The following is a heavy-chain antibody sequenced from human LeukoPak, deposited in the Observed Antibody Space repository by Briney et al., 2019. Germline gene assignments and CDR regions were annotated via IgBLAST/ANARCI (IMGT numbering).Heavy chain of an antibody. CDR1: GGTFSSYA. V-gene: IGHV1-69*05. CDR2: IIPIFGTA. Sequence: GASVKVSCKASGGTFSSYAISWVRQAPGQGLEWMGGIIPIFGTANYAQKFQGRVTITTDESTSTAYMELSSLRSEDTAVCYCASCIVVVPAASGYYYYYMDVWGKGTTVTVSS. J-gene: IGHJ6*03. CDR3: ASCIVVVPAASGYYYYYMDV. D-gene: IGHD2-2*01.